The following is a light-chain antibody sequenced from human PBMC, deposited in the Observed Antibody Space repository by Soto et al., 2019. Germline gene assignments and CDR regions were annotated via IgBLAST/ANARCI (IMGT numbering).Light chain of an antibody. CDR2: AAS. J-gene: IGKJ5*01. Sequence: IQMTQSPSSVSASVGDTVTITCRASHDISSWLAWYQQKPGKAPNLLIYAASNLQSGVPSRFRGSGSGTEFSLTISSLQPEDVGIYYCQQAKSSPVTFGQGTRLEMK. CDR1: HDISSW. CDR3: QQAKSSPVT. V-gene: IGKV1-12*01.